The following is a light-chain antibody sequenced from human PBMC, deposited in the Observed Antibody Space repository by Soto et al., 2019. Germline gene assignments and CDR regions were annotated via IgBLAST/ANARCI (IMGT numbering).Light chain of an antibody. V-gene: IGLV2-18*02. CDR2: EVT. CDR1: SSDVGSYNR. J-gene: IGLJ1*01. Sequence: QSVLTQAPSVSGSPGQSVAISCIGDSSDVGSYNRVSWYQQSPGTAPKLIIYEVTTRPSGVPDRFSGSKSGNTASLTISGLQAEDEADYYCNSYTISGTYVFGTGTKVTVL. CDR3: NSYTISGTYV.